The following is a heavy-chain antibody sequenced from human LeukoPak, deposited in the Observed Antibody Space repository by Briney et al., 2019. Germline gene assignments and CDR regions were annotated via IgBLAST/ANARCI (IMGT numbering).Heavy chain of an antibody. J-gene: IGHJ4*02. Sequence: GGSLRLSCAASGFTFSSYAMSWVRQAPGKGLEWVSAISGSGGSTYYADSVKGRFTISRDNSKNTLYLQMNSLRAEDTAVYYCAKVHLRYSGYDLIPRHSDYWGQGTLVTVSS. D-gene: IGHD5-12*01. CDR1: GFTFSSYA. CDR3: AKVHLRYSGYDLIPRHSDY. V-gene: IGHV3-23*01. CDR2: ISGSGGST.